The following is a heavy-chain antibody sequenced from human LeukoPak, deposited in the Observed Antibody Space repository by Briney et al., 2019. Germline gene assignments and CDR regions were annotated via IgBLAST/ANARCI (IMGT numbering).Heavy chain of an antibody. CDR2: MNPNSGNT. D-gene: IGHD3-22*01. Sequence: ASVKVSCKASGYTFTSYDINWVRQATGQGLEWMGWMNPNSGNTGYAQKFQGRVTMTRNTSISTAYMELSSLRSEDTAVYCCARDYYDSSGYYYFDYWGQGTLVTVSS. J-gene: IGHJ4*02. V-gene: IGHV1-8*01. CDR1: GYTFTSYD. CDR3: ARDYYDSSGYYYFDY.